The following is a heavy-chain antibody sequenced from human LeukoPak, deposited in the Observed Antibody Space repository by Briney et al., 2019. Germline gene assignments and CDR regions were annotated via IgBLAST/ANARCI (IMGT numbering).Heavy chain of an antibody. J-gene: IGHJ3*02. CDR2: IYYSGST. D-gene: IGHD3-22*01. Sequence: PSETLSLTCTVSGGSISSSSYYWGWIRQPPGKGLEWIGGIYYSGSTYYNPSLKSRVTISADTSKNQFSLKLSSVTAADTAVYYCARFEGDYYDSSGGMNAFDIWGQGTMVTVSS. CDR3: ARFEGDYYDSSGGMNAFDI. V-gene: IGHV4-39*01. CDR1: GGSISSSSYY.